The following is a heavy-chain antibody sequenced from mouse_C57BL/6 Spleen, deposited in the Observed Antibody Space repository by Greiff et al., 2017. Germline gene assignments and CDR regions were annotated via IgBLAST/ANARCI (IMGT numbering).Heavy chain of an antibody. CDR2: IDPSDSYT. V-gene: IGHV1-59*01. Sequence: VQLQQPGAELVRPGTSVKLSCKASGYTFTSYWMHWVKQRPGQGLEWIGVIDPSDSYTNYNQKFKGKATLTVDTSSSTAYMQLSSLTSEDSAVYCCARSRDGKGDAMDYWGQGTSVTVSS. J-gene: IGHJ4*01. CDR3: ARSRDGKGDAMDY. D-gene: IGHD2-1*01. CDR1: GYTFTSYW.